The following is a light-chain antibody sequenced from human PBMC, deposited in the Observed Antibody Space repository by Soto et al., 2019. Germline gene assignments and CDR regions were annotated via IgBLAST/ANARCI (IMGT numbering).Light chain of an antibody. CDR3: SSFTSSRAYV. J-gene: IGLJ1*01. V-gene: IGLV2-14*01. CDR2: EVS. Sequence: QSALTQPASVSGSPGQSITISCTGTSNDVGAYNYVSWYQQQSGKAPKLMIHEVSNRPSGVSNRFSGSKSGNTASLTISGLQAEDEADYHCSSFTSSRAYVFGIGTKLTVL. CDR1: SNDVGAYNY.